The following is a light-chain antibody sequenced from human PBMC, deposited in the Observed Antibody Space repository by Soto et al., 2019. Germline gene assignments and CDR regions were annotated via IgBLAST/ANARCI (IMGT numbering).Light chain of an antibody. J-gene: IGKJ1*01. Sequence: DIQMTQSPSSLSASVGARVTITCRASQGISNFLAWYQQKPGKVPKRLIYAASTLQSGGPPRFSGSGSGTDFTLTISSLQPEDVATYYCQKYNSAPWTFGQGTKVEIK. CDR2: AAS. V-gene: IGKV1-27*01. CDR3: QKYNSAPWT. CDR1: QGISNF.